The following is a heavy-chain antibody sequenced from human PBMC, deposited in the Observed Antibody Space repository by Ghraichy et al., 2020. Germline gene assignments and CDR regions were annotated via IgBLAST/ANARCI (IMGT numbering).Heavy chain of an antibody. D-gene: IGHD2-2*01. Sequence: GGSLRLSCAASGFTFSRYWMTWVRQAPGKGLEWVANIKQDGSEKYYVDSVKGRFTISRDNAKNSLFLQMNNLRAEDTAVYYCASGTRFDYWGQGTLVTVSS. CDR1: GFTFSRYW. CDR3: ASGTRFDY. V-gene: IGHV3-7*01. CDR2: IKQDGSEK. J-gene: IGHJ4*02.